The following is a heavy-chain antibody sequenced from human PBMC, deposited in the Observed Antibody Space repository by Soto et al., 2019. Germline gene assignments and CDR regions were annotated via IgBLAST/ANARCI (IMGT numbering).Heavy chain of an antibody. D-gene: IGHD3-16*02. CDR3: AGVQYYDYVWGSYRPNWFDP. J-gene: IGHJ5*02. CDR2: IYHSGST. V-gene: IGHV4-4*02. CDR1: GGSISSSNW. Sequence: SETLSLTCAVSGGSISSSNWWSWVRQPPGKGLEWIGEIYHSGSTNYNPSLKSRVTISVDKSKNQFSLKLSSVAAADTAVYYCAGVQYYDYVWGSYRPNWFDPWGQGTLVTVSS.